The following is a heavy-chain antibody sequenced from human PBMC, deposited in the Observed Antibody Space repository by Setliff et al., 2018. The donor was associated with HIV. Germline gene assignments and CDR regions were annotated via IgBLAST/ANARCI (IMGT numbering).Heavy chain of an antibody. Sequence: GGSLRLSCAASGFTFSSYTMNWVRQAPGKGLDWVSYISSSGSTIYYADSVKGRFTVYRDNTKNSLYLQMNSLRAEDTAVYYCARDLDYGDDWGQGTLVTVSS. D-gene: IGHD3-16*01. J-gene: IGHJ4*02. CDR2: ISSSGSTI. CDR1: GFTFSSYT. CDR3: ARDLDYGDD. V-gene: IGHV3-48*04.